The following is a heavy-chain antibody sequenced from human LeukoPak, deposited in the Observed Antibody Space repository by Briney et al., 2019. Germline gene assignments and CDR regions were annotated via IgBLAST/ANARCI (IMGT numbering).Heavy chain of an antibody. J-gene: IGHJ6*03. CDR1: GFTVSSNS. Sequence: GGSLRLSCTVSGFTVSSNSMSWVRQAPGKGLEWVSFIYSDNTHYSDSVKGRFTISRDNSKNTLYLQMNSLRAEDTAVYYCARVPREDSSGWYYSPATQNIYYYYYMDVWGKGTTVTVSS. V-gene: IGHV3-53*01. D-gene: IGHD6-19*01. CDR3: ARVPREDSSGWYYSPATQNIYYYYYMDV. CDR2: IYSDNT.